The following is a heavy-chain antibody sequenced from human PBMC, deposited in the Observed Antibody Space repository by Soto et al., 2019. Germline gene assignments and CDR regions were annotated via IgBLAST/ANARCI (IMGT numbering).Heavy chain of an antibody. CDR3: ARDGYCSSTSCPKDAFDI. J-gene: IGHJ3*02. Sequence: CLGLSCAASGLTFSSYGMHWVRQAPGKGLEWVAVIWYDGSNKYYADSVKGRFTISRDNSKNTLYLQMNSLRAEDTAVYYCARDGYCSSTSCPKDAFDIWGQGTMVTVSS. CDR1: GLTFSSYG. CDR2: IWYDGSNK. D-gene: IGHD2-2*03. V-gene: IGHV3-30*19.